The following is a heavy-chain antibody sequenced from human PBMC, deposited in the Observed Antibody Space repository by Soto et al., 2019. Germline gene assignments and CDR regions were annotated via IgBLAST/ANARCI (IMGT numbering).Heavy chain of an antibody. D-gene: IGHD1-1*01. J-gene: IGHJ6*02. CDR3: EKDIRVQRWIHAASGLGKDI. Sequence: GWSLRLSCAASGFTFDDYTMHWVRQAPGKGLEWVSLISWDGGSTYYADSVKGRFTISRDNSKNSLYLQMNSLRTEDTALYYCEKDIRVQRWIHAASGLGKDIWGQGTTDTV. CDR2: ISWDGGST. CDR1: GFTFDDYT. V-gene: IGHV3-43*01.